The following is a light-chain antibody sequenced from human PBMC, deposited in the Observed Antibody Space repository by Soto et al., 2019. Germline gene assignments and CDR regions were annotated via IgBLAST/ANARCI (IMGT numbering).Light chain of an antibody. J-gene: IGKJ5*01. V-gene: IGKV1-5*01. Sequence: DIQMTQSPSTLSASVGDRVTITCRASQSISSWLAWYQQKPGKAPKLLIYDASSLESGVPSRFSGSGSGTEFTLTISSLQPNVFATYSCQQYNSYSPVTFGQGTRLEIK. CDR2: DAS. CDR1: QSISSW. CDR3: QQYNSYSPVT.